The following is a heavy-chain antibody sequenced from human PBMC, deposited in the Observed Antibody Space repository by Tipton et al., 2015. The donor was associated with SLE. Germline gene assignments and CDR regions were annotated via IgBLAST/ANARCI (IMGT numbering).Heavy chain of an antibody. CDR1: GFTFDDYG. Sequence: LSLTCAASGFTFDDYGMSWVRQAPGKGLEWVSGINWNGGSTTYADSVKGQFTISRDNAKNSLYLQMNSLRAEDTALYYCARGYSAWYRMGFDYWGQGTLVTVSS. J-gene: IGHJ4*02. D-gene: IGHD6-19*01. V-gene: IGHV3-20*04. CDR2: INWNGGST. CDR3: ARGYSAWYRMGFDY.